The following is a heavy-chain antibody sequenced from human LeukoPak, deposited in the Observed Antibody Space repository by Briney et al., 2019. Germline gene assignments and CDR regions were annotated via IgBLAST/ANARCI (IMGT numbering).Heavy chain of an antibody. V-gene: IGHV3-7*01. J-gene: IGHJ4*02. CDR2: IKQDGSEK. CDR3: AALGYSYGRNFDY. CDR1: GFTFSSYW. D-gene: IGHD5-18*01. Sequence: GGSLRLSCAASGFTFSSYWMSWVRQAPGKGLEWVANIKQDGSEKYYADSVKGRFTISRDNAKNSLYLQMNSLRAEDTAVYYCAALGYSYGRNFDYWGQGTLVTVSS.